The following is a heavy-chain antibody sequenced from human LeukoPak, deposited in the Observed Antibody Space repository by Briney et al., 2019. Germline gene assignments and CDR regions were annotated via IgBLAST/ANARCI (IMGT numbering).Heavy chain of an antibody. V-gene: IGHV1-18*01. D-gene: IGHD6-13*01. Sequence: VASVKVSCKASGYTFTSYGISWVRQAPGQGLEWMGWLSAYNGNTNYAQKLQGRVTMTTDTSTSTAYMELRSLRSDDTAVYYCARARAALGIAAAGPDFDYWGQGTLVTVSS. CDR2: LSAYNGNT. CDR1: GYTFTSYG. CDR3: ARARAALGIAAAGPDFDY. J-gene: IGHJ4*02.